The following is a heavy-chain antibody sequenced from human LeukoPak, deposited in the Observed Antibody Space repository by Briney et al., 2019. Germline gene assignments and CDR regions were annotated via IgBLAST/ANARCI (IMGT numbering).Heavy chain of an antibody. D-gene: IGHD2-15*01. CDR3: AKDPALYCSGSNCHSGGLDY. Sequence: SGGSLRLSCAASGFTFSSYGMHWVRQAPGKALEWVAVISNDGSNKYYVDSVKGRFTISRDNSKNTLSLQMNSLRTEDTAVYYCAKDPALYCSGSNCHSGGLDYWGQGTLVTVSS. CDR2: ISNDGSNK. V-gene: IGHV3-30*18. J-gene: IGHJ4*02. CDR1: GFTFSSYG.